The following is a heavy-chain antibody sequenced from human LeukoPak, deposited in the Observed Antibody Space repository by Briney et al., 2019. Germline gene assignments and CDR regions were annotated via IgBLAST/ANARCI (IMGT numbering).Heavy chain of an antibody. J-gene: IGHJ4*02. D-gene: IGHD3-22*01. CDR2: ISYDGSNK. CDR3: AKDHVNYDSRQGFDY. V-gene: IGHV3-30-3*01. Sequence: PGRSLRLSCAASGFTFSSYAMHWVRQAPGKGLEWVAVISYDGSNKYYADSVKGRFTISRDNSENTLYLQMSSLRAEDTAVYYCAKDHVNYDSRQGFDYWGQGTLVTVSS. CDR1: GFTFSSYA.